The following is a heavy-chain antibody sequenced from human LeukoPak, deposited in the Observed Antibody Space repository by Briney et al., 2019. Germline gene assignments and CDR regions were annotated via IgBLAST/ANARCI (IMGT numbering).Heavy chain of an antibody. Sequence: ASVKVSCKASGYTFTSYGISWVRQAPGQGLEWMGWISAYNGNTNYAQKLQGRVTMTTDTSTSTAYMELRSLRSDDTAVYYCVREFIAVAGTVYYYYGMDVWGQGTTVTVSS. CDR3: VREFIAVAGTVYYYYGMDV. J-gene: IGHJ6*02. D-gene: IGHD6-19*01. V-gene: IGHV1-18*01. CDR2: ISAYNGNT. CDR1: GYTFTSYG.